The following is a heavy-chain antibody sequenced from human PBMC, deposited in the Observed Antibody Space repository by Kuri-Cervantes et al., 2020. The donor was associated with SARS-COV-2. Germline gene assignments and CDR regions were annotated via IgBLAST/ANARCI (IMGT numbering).Heavy chain of an antibody. Sequence: ESLKISCAAPGFTFSSYWMHWVRQAPGKGLVWVSRINSHGSSTSYADSVKGRFTISRDNAKNTLYLQMDSLRAEDTAVYYCARDPPLYGSGSHNCFDPWGQGTLVTVSS. J-gene: IGHJ5*02. V-gene: IGHV3-74*01. CDR1: GFTFSSYW. CDR3: ARDPPLYGSGSHNCFDP. D-gene: IGHD3-10*01. CDR2: INSHGSST.